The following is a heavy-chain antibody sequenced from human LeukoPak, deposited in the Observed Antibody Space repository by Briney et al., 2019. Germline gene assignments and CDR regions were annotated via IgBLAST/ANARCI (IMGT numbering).Heavy chain of an antibody. CDR1: GFTFSSYG. V-gene: IGHV3-30*02. Sequence: GGSLRLSCAASGFTFSSYGMRWVRQAPGKGLEWVAFIRYDGSNKYYADSVKGRFTISRDNSKNTLYLQMNSLRAEDTAVYYCAKEQKYYDFWSGPNFDYWGQGTLVTVSS. CDR2: IRYDGSNK. D-gene: IGHD3-3*01. J-gene: IGHJ4*02. CDR3: AKEQKYYDFWSGPNFDY.